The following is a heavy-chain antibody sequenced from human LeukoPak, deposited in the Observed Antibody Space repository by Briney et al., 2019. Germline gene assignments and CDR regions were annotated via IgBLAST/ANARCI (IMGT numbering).Heavy chain of an antibody. Sequence: AGSLTLSCAASGFTFDSYAMHWVRQAPGQGLEYVSAISRNGGSTFYANSVKGRFTISRDNSKNTLYLQMGSLRAEDTAVYYCARGGRGHDFSPNYYYGLDVWGQGTTVTVSS. CDR2: ISRNGGST. D-gene: IGHD5-12*01. CDR1: GFTFDSYA. CDR3: ARGGRGHDFSPNYYYGLDV. V-gene: IGHV3-64*01. J-gene: IGHJ6*02.